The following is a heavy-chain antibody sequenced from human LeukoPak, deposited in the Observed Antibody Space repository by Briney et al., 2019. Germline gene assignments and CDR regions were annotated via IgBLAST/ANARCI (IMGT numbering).Heavy chain of an antibody. D-gene: IGHD3-10*01. CDR1: GGSISSYY. CDR3: ARESNYYGSGTGWFDP. Sequence: SETLSLTCTVSGGSISSYYWSWIRQPPGKGLEWIGYIYYSGSTYYNPSLKSRVTISVDTSKNQLSLKLSSVTAADTAVYYCARESNYYGSGTGWFDPWGQGTLVTVSS. J-gene: IGHJ5*02. CDR2: IYYSGST. V-gene: IGHV4-59*12.